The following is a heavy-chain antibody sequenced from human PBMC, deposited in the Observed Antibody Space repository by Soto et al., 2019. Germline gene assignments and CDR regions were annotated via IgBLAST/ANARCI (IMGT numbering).Heavy chain of an antibody. CDR1: GFTFSSSG. Sequence: PGGSLRLSCAASGFTFSSSGMHWVRQAPGKGLEWVAVIWHDGSNKYYADSVKGRFTISRDNSKNTLYLQMNSLRAEDTAVFYCASGRGNYFYYMDVWGKGTTVTVSS. CDR3: ASGRGNYFYYMDV. CDR2: IWHDGSNK. V-gene: IGHV3-33*01. J-gene: IGHJ6*03.